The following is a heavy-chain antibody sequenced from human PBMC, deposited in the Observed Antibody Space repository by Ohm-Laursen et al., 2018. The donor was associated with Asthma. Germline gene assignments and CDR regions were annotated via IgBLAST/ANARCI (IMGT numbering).Heavy chain of an antibody. Sequence: TLSLTCAASGDSISSGNNYWSWIRQHPGKGLEWIGYIYYSGITYSNPSLRSRVTISVDTSKNQFSLNLTSVTAADTAVYYCARAGGDYDSSGYYYYFDYWGQGTLVTVSS. J-gene: IGHJ4*02. CDR2: IYYSGIT. V-gene: IGHV4-31*11. D-gene: IGHD3-22*01. CDR1: GDSISSGNNY. CDR3: ARAGGDYDSSGYYYYFDY.